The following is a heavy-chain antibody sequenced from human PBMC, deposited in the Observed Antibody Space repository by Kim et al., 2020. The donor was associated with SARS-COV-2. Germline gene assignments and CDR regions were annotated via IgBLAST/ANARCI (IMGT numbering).Heavy chain of an antibody. CDR3: ARAPPFTFGGVDYFDY. V-gene: IGHV3-11*06. J-gene: IGHJ4*02. Sequence: GKGRFTISRGNAKNSLYLQMNSLRAEDTAVYYWARAPPFTFGGVDYFDYWGQGTLVTVSS. D-gene: IGHD3-16*01.